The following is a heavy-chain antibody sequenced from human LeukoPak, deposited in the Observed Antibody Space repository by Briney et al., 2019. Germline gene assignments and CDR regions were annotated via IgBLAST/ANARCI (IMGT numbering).Heavy chain of an antibody. CDR3: ARLFGVFYWYFDV. J-gene: IGHJ2*01. CDR2: IYHSGST. D-gene: IGHD3-3*01. Sequence: PSETLSLTCTVSGYSISSGYYWGWIRQPPGKGLEWIGSIYHSGSTYYNPSLKSRVTISVDTSKNQFSLKLSSVTAADTAVYYCARLFGVFYWYFDVWGRGTLVTVSS. V-gene: IGHV4-38-2*02. CDR1: GYSISSGYY.